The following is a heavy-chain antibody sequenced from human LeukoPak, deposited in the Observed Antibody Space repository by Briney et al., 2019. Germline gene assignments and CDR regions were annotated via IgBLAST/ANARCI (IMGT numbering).Heavy chain of an antibody. J-gene: IGHJ4*02. CDR1: GYTFTGYY. V-gene: IGHV1-2*02. D-gene: IGHD6-13*01. CDR2: INPNSGGT. Sequence: ASVKVSCKASGYTFTGYYMHWVRQAPGQGLEWMGWINPNSGGTNYAQKFQGRVTMTRDTSISTAYMELTSLISDDTAVYYRARADSSSWYGGYWGQGTLVTVSS. CDR3: ARADSSSWYGGY.